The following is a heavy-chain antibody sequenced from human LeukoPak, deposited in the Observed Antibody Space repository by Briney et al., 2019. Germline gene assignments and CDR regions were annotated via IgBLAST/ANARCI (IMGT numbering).Heavy chain of an antibody. J-gene: IGHJ4*02. V-gene: IGHV3-23*01. Sequence: GGSLRLSCAASGFTFSSYAMNWVRQAPGKGLEWVSIISGSGGSTYYADSVKGRFTISRDNSKNTLYLQMNSLRAEDTAVYYCAKDRGSAADQFDYWGQGTLVTVSS. CDR2: ISGSGGST. CDR3: AKDRGSAADQFDY. D-gene: IGHD3-10*01. CDR1: GFTFSSYA.